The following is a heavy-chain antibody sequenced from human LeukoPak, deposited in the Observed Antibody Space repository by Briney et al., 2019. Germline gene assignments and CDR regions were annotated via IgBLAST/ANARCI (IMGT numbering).Heavy chain of an antibody. CDR3: APATMTFDY. Sequence: ASVKVSCKVSGYTLPELSMHWVRQAPGLGLEWMGWINPNTGDTSYAQRFQGRVTMTRDTSISTAYMELSGLKSDDTAVYYCAPATMTFDYWGQGTLVTVSS. CDR2: INPNTGDT. D-gene: IGHD5-24*01. J-gene: IGHJ4*02. CDR1: GYTLPELS. V-gene: IGHV1-2*02.